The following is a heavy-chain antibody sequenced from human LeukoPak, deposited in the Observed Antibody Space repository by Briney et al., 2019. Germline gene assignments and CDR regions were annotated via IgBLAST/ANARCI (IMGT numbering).Heavy chain of an antibody. J-gene: IGHJ5*02. CDR1: GGSISSYY. V-gene: IGHV4-59*01. Sequence: SETLSLTCTVSGGSISSYYWSWIRQPPGKGLEWIEYIYYSGSTNYNPSLKSRVTISVDTSKNQFSLKLSSVTAADTAVYYCARDSSSGSNWFDPWGQGTLVTVSS. CDR2: IYYSGST. D-gene: IGHD3-22*01. CDR3: ARDSSSGSNWFDP.